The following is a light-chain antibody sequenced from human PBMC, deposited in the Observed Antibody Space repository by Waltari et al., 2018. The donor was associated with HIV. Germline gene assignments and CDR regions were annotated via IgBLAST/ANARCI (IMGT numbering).Light chain of an antibody. CDR2: DAS. V-gene: IGKV1-33*01. Sequence: IQMTQSPSSLSASVGDRVTITCQASQGIGNFLNWFLQKPGKAPKLLISDASNLRSGVPSRFSGTGSVTHFTLTISGLQPEDVATYYCQQYDNPNYSFGQGTKLEI. CDR1: QGIGNF. J-gene: IGKJ2*03. CDR3: QQYDNPNYS.